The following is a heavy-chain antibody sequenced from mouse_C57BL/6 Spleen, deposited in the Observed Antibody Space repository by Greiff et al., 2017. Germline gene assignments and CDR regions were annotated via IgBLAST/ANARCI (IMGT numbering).Heavy chain of an antibody. D-gene: IGHD3-2*02. CDR3: AAQATWAY. V-gene: IGHV1-69*01. CDR1: GYTFTSYW. Sequence: QVQLQQPGAELVMPGASVKLSCKASGYTFTSYWMHWVKQRPGQGLEWIGEIDPSDSYTNYNQKFKGKSTLTVDKSSSTAYMQLSSLTSEDSAVYYCAAQATWAYWGQGTLVTVSA. J-gene: IGHJ3*01. CDR2: IDPSDSYT.